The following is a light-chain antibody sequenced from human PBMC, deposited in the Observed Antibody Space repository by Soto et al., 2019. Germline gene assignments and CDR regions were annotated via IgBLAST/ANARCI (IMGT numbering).Light chain of an antibody. Sequence: DIQMTQSPSTLSASVGDRVTLTCRARQSISRWLAWHQQKPGKAPKLLIYDASSLESGVPSRFSGSGSGTEFTLTISSLQPDDFATYYCQQYNYFRTFGQGTRLEIK. V-gene: IGKV1-5*01. J-gene: IGKJ5*01. CDR2: DAS. CDR3: QQYNYFRT. CDR1: QSISRW.